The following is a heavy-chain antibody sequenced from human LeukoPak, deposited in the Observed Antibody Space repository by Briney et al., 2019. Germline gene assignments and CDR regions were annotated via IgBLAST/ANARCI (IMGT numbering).Heavy chain of an antibody. CDR2: SDYRGSS. CDR3: ARHVKLTYYEILTLFDY. D-gene: IGHD3-9*01. CDR1: GGSTRSTSYS. J-gene: IGHJ4*02. Sequence: KPSETLSLTCTVSGGSTRSTSYSWGWIRQPPGKGLEWIGSSDYRGSSYYNPSLKSRVTISVDRSKNQFSLKLNSVTAADTAVYYCARHVKLTYYEILTLFDYWGQGTLVTVSS. V-gene: IGHV4-39*01.